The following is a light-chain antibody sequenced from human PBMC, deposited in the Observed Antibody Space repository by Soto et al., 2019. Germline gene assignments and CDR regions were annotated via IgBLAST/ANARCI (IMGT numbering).Light chain of an antibody. CDR2: GAS. J-gene: IGKJ4*01. CDR1: QSGSSSY. V-gene: IGKV3-20*01. CDR3: QQYGSSPLT. Sequence: EIVLTQSPGTLSLSPGERATLSCRASQSGSSSYLAWYQQKPGQAPRLLIYGASSRATGNPDRFSGSGSGTDFTLTISIPEPEDFAGYYCQQYGSSPLTFGGGTKVEIK.